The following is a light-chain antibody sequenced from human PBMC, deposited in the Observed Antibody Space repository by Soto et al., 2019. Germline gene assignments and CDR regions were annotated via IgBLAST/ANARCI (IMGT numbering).Light chain of an antibody. V-gene: IGLV1-47*02. CDR1: STNIGSNF. Sequence: QSVVTQTPSASGTPGQRVTFSCSGGSTNIGSNFVFWYQQLPGTAPTLLIYSNNQRPSGVPDRFSGSKSGTSVSLAISGLRSEDEADYFCAAWDDSLSGVVFGGGTKLTVL. CDR2: SNN. J-gene: IGLJ2*01. CDR3: AAWDDSLSGVV.